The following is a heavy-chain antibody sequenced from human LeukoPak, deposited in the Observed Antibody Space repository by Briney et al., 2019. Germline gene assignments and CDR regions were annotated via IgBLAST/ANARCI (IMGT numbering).Heavy chain of an antibody. J-gene: IGHJ3*02. CDR1: GFTFDDYA. V-gene: IGHV3-43D*03. CDR3: EKDIEWGTYPGDVFDM. Sequence: GGSLRLSCAASGFTFDDYAMHWVRQAPGKGLEWVSLISWDGGSTYYADSVKGRFTISRDNSKNSLYLQMNSLRAEDTALYYCEKDIEWGTYPGDVFDMWGKGKMVTVSS. CDR2: ISWDGGST. D-gene: IGHD3-16*01.